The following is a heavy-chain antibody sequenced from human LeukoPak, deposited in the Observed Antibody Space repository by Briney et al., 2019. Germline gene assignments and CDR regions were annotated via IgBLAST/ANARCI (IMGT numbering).Heavy chain of an antibody. CDR3: ARDTY. J-gene: IGHJ4*02. CDR1: GFTVSSNH. Sequence: PGGSLRLSCAASGFTVSSNHMSWVRQAPGKGLEWVSLIYSGDSTYYADSVKGRFTISRDNSGNTLYLQLNSLRAEDTAVYYCARDTYWGQGTLVTVSS. V-gene: IGHV3-66*01. CDR2: IYSGDST.